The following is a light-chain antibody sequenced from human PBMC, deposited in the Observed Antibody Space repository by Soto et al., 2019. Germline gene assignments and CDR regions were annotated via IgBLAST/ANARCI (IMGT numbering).Light chain of an antibody. CDR3: CPDAGNYTYV. CDR1: SSDVGGYNY. J-gene: IGLJ1*01. CDR2: DVT. Sequence: QSALTQPRSVSGSPGQSVTISCTGTSSDVGGYNYVSWYQQNPGKAPKLMIHDVTKRPSGVPDRCSVSNSGNTASLTIPGLQAEDEADYYCCPDAGNYTYVFGTGTKVTGL. V-gene: IGLV2-11*01.